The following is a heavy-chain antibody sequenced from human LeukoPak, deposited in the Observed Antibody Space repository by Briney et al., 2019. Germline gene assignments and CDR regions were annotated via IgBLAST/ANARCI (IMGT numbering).Heavy chain of an antibody. CDR2: ISGSGGSSGST. Sequence: GGSLRLSCVGSGFTFSSYDMSWVRQAPGKGLEWVSSISGSGGSSGSTYYADSVTGRFTISRDNSKNTLYLQMDSLRAEDTAVYYCAKDRNSNNFWYCGMDVWGQGTTVIVSS. J-gene: IGHJ6*02. V-gene: IGHV3-23*01. CDR1: GFTFSSYD. D-gene: IGHD2/OR15-2a*01. CDR3: AKDRNSNNFWYCGMDV.